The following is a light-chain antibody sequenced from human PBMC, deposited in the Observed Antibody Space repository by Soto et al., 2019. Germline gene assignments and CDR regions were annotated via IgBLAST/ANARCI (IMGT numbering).Light chain of an antibody. CDR1: QSVSSSY. Sequence: EIVLTQSPGTLSLSPGERATLSCRASQSVSSSYLAWYQLKPGQAPRLLIYGASSRATGIPDRFSGSGSGTDFTLSISRLEPEDFAVYYCQQYGSSPLTFGGGTKVEIK. CDR2: GAS. V-gene: IGKV3-20*01. J-gene: IGKJ4*01. CDR3: QQYGSSPLT.